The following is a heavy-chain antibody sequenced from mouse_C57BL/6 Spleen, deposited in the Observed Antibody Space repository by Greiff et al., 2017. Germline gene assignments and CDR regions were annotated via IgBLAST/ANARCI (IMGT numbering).Heavy chain of an antibody. J-gene: IGHJ3*01. V-gene: IGHV1-82*01. Sequence: QVQLQQSGPELVKPGASVKISCKASGYAFSSSWMNWVKQRPGTGLEWIGRIYPGDGDTNYNGKFKGKATLTADKSSSTAYMQLSSLTSEDSAVYFCAREGRGFAYWGQGTLVTVSA. CDR3: AREGRGFAY. CDR1: GYAFSSSW. CDR2: IYPGDGDT.